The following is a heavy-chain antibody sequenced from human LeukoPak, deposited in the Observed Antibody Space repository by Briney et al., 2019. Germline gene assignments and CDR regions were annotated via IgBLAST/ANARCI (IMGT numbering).Heavy chain of an antibody. Sequence: GASVKVSCKASGYTFTSYDINWVRQATGQGLEWMGWMNPNSGNTGYAQKFQGRVTMTRNTSISTAYMELSSLRSEDTAVYYCARALRITMVRGVIDWFDPWGQGTLVTVSS. CDR3: ARALRITMVRGVIDWFDP. J-gene: IGHJ5*02. V-gene: IGHV1-8*01. CDR2: MNPNSGNT. D-gene: IGHD3-10*01. CDR1: GYTFTSYD.